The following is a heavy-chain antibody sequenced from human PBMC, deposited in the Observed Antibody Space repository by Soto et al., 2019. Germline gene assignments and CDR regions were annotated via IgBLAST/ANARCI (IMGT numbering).Heavy chain of an antibody. CDR3: ACSDSSGLLGDY. J-gene: IGHJ4*02. CDR2: ISGSGGST. Sequence: GGSLRLSCAASGFTFSSYAMSWVRQAPGKGLEWVSAISGSGGSTYYADSVKGRFTISRDNSKNTLYLQMNSLRAEDTAVYYCACSDSSGLLGDYWGQGTLVTVSS. CDR1: GFTFSSYA. V-gene: IGHV3-23*01. D-gene: IGHD3-22*01.